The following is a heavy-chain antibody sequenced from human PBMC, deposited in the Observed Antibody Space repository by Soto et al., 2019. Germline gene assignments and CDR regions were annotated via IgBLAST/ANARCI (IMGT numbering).Heavy chain of an antibody. CDR2: ISHLGSS. CDR3: ARESVVGATRFDP. D-gene: IGHD1-26*01. J-gene: IGHJ5*02. CDR1: GDSLSSGLYY. V-gene: IGHV4-61*01. Sequence: SETLSLTCAVSGDSLSSGLYYWTWIRQPPGKGLEWIGYISHLGSSKYNPSLNSRATISLDTSKSQFSLRLTSVTAADTAVYFCARESVVGATRFDPWGHGTLVTVYS.